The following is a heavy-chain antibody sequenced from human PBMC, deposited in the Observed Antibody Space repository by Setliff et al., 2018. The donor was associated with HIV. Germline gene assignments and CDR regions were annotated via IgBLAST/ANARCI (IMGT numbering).Heavy chain of an antibody. J-gene: IGHJ4*02. CDR1: GYTFSEYA. CDR2: IDTDDGYR. CDR3: ARWCAAVGCYPAIYHFDS. Sequence: ASVKVSCKASGYTFSEYAIHWVRQAPGQRLEWMGRIDTDDGYRRYSPKLQGRVTITKDTSANTAYMELRGLRSEDTAVYYCARWCAAVGCYPAIYHFDSWGQGTLVTVPQ. V-gene: IGHV1-3*04. D-gene: IGHD2-2*01.